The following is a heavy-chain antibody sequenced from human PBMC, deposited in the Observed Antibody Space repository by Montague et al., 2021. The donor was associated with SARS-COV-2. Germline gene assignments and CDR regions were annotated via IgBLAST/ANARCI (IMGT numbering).Heavy chain of an antibody. Sequence: CAISGDSVSSNSAAWNWIRQSPSRGLEWLGRTYYRSKWYNDYAVSVKSRITINPDTSKNQFSLQLNSVTPEDTAVYYCARGGWGPPGTGRLFDYWGQGTLVTVSS. CDR3: ARGGWGPPGTGRLFDY. CDR2: TYYRSKWYN. J-gene: IGHJ4*02. V-gene: IGHV6-1*01. CDR1: GDSVSSNSAA. D-gene: IGHD3-10*01.